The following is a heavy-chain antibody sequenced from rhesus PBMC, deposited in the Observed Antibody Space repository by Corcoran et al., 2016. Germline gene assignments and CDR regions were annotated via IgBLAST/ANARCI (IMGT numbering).Heavy chain of an antibody. CDR1: GGSIRSGYG. Sequence: QVQLQESGPGLVKPSEPLSLTCAVSGGSIRSGYGWSCLRAPPGRGLEWIGHIYGSIGSTDYNPSLKSRVTISKDTSKNQFSLKLSSVTAADTAVYYCARERGEILYWFLHAFDFWGQGLRVTVSS. CDR3: ARERGEILYWFLHAFDF. D-gene: IGHD2-21*01. J-gene: IGHJ3*01. CDR2: IYGSIGST. V-gene: IGHV4S7*01.